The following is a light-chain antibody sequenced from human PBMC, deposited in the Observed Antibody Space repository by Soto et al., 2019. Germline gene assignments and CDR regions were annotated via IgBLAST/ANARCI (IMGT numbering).Light chain of an antibody. V-gene: IGKV3-20*01. Sequence: EIVLTQSPATLSLSPGETATLSCRASPSVTNFLAWYQQKPGQAPRLLIYGAFNRATGIPARFSGSGSGTDFTLTISRLEPEDVAVYHCQQYGNSPWTFGQGTKVDIK. CDR1: PSVTNF. J-gene: IGKJ1*01. CDR3: QQYGNSPWT. CDR2: GAF.